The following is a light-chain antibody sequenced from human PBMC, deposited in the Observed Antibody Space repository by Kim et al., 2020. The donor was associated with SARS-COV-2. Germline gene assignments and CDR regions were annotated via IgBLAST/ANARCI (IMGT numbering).Light chain of an antibody. CDR2: WAS. Sequence: ATINCKSSQSVLYSSNNKNYLAWYQQKPGQPPKLLIYWASTRESGVPDRFSGSGSGTDYTLTISSLQAEDVAVYYCQQYYSTPLTFGQGTRLEIK. CDR3: QQYYSTPLT. V-gene: IGKV4-1*01. J-gene: IGKJ5*01. CDR1: QSVLYSSNNKNY.